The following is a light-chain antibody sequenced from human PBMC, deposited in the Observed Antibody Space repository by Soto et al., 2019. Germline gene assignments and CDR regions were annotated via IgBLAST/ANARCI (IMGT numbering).Light chain of an antibody. J-gene: IGKJ5*01. Sequence: EIVGTITPCTPSWSPRERATLYGMSSQSVSTNSLAWYQQKPGQAPRPLIYAASSRATGTPDRFSGSGSGTDFTLTISSLEPEDFAVYYCQQRSNWPPNPFAQGTRLEI. CDR3: QQRSNWPPNP. CDR1: QSVSTNS. CDR2: AAS. V-gene: IGKV3D-20*02.